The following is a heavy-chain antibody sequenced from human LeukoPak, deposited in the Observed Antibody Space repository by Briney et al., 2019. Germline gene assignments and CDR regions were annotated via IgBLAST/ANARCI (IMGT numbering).Heavy chain of an antibody. V-gene: IGHV4-34*01. Sequence: SETPSLTCAVSGGSLSPHYWSWIRRPLGKGLEWIGEINNRGTTNYSPSLRGRATISVDTSKNQFSLRLTSVTAADTAMYYCARVPLWWLTPFDFWGQGTLATVSS. CDR1: GGSLSPHY. CDR3: ARVPLWWLTPFDF. J-gene: IGHJ4*02. D-gene: IGHD5-12*01. CDR2: INNRGTT.